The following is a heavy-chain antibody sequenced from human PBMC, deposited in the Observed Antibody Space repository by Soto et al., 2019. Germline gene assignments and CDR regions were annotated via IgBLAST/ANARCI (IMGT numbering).Heavy chain of an antibody. CDR1: GGTFSNKYA. CDR2: IMPSFGTR. CDR3: ATSPGFGGYYVV. J-gene: IGHJ6*03. Sequence: GASVKVSCKASGGTFSNKYAISWVRQAPGQGLEWMGGIMPSFGTRNYAQRFQDRVPLTADASMSTAHMELTRLTSQDTAVYSCATSPGFGGYYVVWGKGTLVTVS. V-gene: IGHV1-69*13. D-gene: IGHD3-10*02.